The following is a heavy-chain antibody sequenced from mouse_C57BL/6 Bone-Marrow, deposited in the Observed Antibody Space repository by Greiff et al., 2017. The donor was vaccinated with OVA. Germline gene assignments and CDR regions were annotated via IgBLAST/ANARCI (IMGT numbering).Heavy chain of an antibody. J-gene: IGHJ2*01. CDR2: ISSGGSST. D-gene: IGHD1-1*01. CDR1: GFTFSSYG. Sequence: EVKLQESGGDLVKPGGSLKLSCAASGFTFSSYGMSWVRQTPDQRLEWVATISSGGSSTYYPDSVKGRFTISRDNAKNTLYLQMSSLKSEDTAMNYCARHGDYGSFFDYWGQGTTLTVSS. CDR3: ARHGDYGSFFDY. V-gene: IGHV5-6*01.